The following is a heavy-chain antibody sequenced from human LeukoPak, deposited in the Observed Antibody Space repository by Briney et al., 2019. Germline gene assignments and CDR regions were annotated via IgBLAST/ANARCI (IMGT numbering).Heavy chain of an antibody. V-gene: IGHV4-59*08. J-gene: IGHJ4*02. CDR1: GGSISSYY. CDR3: ARLGFSNSGSYSAPSDY. CDR2: IYYSGGT. D-gene: IGHD1-26*01. Sequence: SETLPLTCTVSGGSISSYYWSWIRQPPGKGLEWIGYIYYSGGTNYNPSLKSRVTISVDTSKNQFSLKLSSVTAADTAVYYCARLGFSNSGSYSAPSDYWGQGTLVTVSS.